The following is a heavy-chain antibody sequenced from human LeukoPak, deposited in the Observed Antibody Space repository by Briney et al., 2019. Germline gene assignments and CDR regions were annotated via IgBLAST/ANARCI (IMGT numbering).Heavy chain of an antibody. V-gene: IGHV3-9*01. D-gene: IGHD3-10*01. CDR2: IMWRSGST. Sequence: PGGSLRLSCAVSGFTFDDHAMHWVRQASGKGLEWVAGIMWRSGSTGYGDSVKGRFTISRDNAKKSLYLQMNGLRVEDTAFYYCTKDLTPGGADVWGQGTTVTVSS. CDR3: TKDLTPGGADV. J-gene: IGHJ6*02. CDR1: GFTFDDHA.